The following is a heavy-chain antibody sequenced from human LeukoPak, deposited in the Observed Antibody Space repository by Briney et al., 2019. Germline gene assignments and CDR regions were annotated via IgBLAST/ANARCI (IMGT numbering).Heavy chain of an antibody. CDR2: IYYSGST. J-gene: IGHJ4*02. CDR1: GFTFSSYG. Sequence: PGGSLRLSCAASGFTFSSYGMHWVRQAPGKGLEWIGSIYYSGSTYYNPSLKSRVTISVGTSKNQFSLKLSSVTAADTAVYYCARGRTMIVVVITPYYFDYWGQGTLVTVSS. CDR3: ARGRTMIVVVITPYYFDY. D-gene: IGHD3-22*01. V-gene: IGHV4-39*07.